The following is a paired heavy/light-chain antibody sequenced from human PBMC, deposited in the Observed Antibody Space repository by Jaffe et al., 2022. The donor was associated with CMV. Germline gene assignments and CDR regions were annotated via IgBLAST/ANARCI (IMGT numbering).Light chain of an antibody. J-gene: IGKJ2*01. CDR2: DAT. CDR1: QSVSSY. V-gene: IGKV3-11*01. Sequence: EIVLTQSPATLSLSPGERATLSCWASQSVSSYLAWYQQKPGQAPRLLIYDATNRATGIPARFSGSGSGTDFTLTISSLEPEDFAVYYCQQRSNWPPTYTFGQGTKLEIK. CDR3: QQRSNWPPTYT.
Heavy chain of an antibody. D-gene: IGHD3-10*01. CDR2: IKSKTDGGTT. V-gene: IGHV3-15*01. J-gene: IGHJ4*02. Sequence: EVQLVESGGGLVKPGGSLRLSCAASGFTFSNAWMSWVRQAPGKGLEWVGRIKSKTDGGTTDYAAPVKGRFTISRDDSKNTLYLQMNSLKTEDTAVYYCTTGDPGRIWFGELFHKGGKGYYFDYWGQGTLVTVSS. CDR1: GFTFSNAW. CDR3: TTGDPGRIWFGELFHKGGKGYYFDY.